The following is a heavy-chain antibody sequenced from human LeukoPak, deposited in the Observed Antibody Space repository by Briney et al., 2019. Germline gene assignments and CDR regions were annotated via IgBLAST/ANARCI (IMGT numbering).Heavy chain of an antibody. Sequence: SETPSRTCTVSGGSISSYYWSWVRQPAGKGLEWIGRIYTSGSTNYNPSLKSRVTISVDKSKNQFSLKLSSVTAADTAVYYCARDAVAGVGLHYFDYWGQGAVVPVSS. CDR2: IYTSGST. V-gene: IGHV4-4*07. CDR3: ARDAVAGVGLHYFDY. CDR1: GGSISSYY. D-gene: IGHD6-19*01. J-gene: IGHJ4*02.